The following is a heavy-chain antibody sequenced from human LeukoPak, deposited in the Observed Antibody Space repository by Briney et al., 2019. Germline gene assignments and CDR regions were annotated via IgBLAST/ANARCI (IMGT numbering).Heavy chain of an antibody. CDR3: ARGPGYGDDYYYGMDV. J-gene: IGHJ6*02. CDR2: ISSSSSYI. D-gene: IGHD4-17*01. V-gene: IGHV3-21*01. Sequence: GGSLRLSCAASGFTFSSYSMNWVRQAPGKGLEWVSSISSSSSYIYYADSVKGRFTISRDNAKNSLYLQMNSLRAEDTAVYYCARGPGYGDDYYYGMDVWGQGTTVTV. CDR1: GFTFSSYS.